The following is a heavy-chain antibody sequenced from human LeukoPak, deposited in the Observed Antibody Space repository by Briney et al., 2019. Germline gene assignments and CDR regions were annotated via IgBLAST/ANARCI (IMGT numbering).Heavy chain of an antibody. CDR1: GFTFSSYG. D-gene: IGHD3-16*01. CDR2: ISGSGGTT. Sequence: GGSLRLSCAASGFTFSSYGMNWVRQAPGKGLEWVSGISGSGGTTYYADSVKGRFTISRDNSKNSLSLQVSSLRAADTAVYYCAKTNAYYSDWGQGTLVTVSS. CDR3: AKTNAYYSD. V-gene: IGHV3-23*01. J-gene: IGHJ4*02.